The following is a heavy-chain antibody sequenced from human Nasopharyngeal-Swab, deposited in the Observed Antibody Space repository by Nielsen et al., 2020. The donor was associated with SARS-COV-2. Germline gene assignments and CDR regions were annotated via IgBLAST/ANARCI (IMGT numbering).Heavy chain of an antibody. J-gene: IGHJ6*02. CDR3: ARGCTIFGVNYGMDV. Sequence: SETLSLTCTVSGGSISSSSYYWSWIRQPPGKGLEWIGEINHSGSTNYNPSLKSRVTISVDTSKNQFSLKLSSVTAADTAVYYCARGCTIFGVNYGMDVWGQGTTVTVSS. D-gene: IGHD3-3*01. CDR1: GGSISSSSYY. CDR2: INHSGST. V-gene: IGHV4-39*07.